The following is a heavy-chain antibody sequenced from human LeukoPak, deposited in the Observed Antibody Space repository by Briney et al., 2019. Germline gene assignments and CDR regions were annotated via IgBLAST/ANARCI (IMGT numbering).Heavy chain of an antibody. CDR2: INSDGSST. V-gene: IGHV3-74*01. D-gene: IGHD4-17*01. J-gene: IGHJ4*02. CDR1: GFPVRDNY. Sequence: GGSLRLSCVVSGFPVRDNYMSWVRQAPGRGLEWVSRINSDGSSTTYADSVKGRFTISRDNAKNTLYLQMNSLRADDTAVYYCARDADYGDYLLAYWGQGTLVTVSS. CDR3: ARDADYGDYLLAY.